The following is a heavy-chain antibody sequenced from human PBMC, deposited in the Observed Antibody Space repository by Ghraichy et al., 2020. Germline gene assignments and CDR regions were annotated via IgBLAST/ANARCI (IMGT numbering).Heavy chain of an antibody. Sequence: LSLTCAASGFTFRSYGMSWVRQAPGKGLEWVSSIGSSSSYIYYADSLKGRFTISRDNAKNSLYLQMNSLRAEDTAVYYCARSSYNNFPSEYFQHWGQGTLVTVSS. CDR2: IGSSSSYI. J-gene: IGHJ1*01. D-gene: IGHD1-1*01. V-gene: IGHV3-21*01. CDR3: ARSSYNNFPSEYFQH. CDR1: GFTFRSYG.